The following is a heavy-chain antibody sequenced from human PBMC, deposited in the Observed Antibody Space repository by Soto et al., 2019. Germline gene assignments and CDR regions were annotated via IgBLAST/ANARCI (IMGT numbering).Heavy chain of an antibody. CDR3: ARYYDFWSGHTPYGMDV. CDR1: GYPFTNYG. CDR2: ISPYSGNT. V-gene: IGHV1-18*04. J-gene: IGHJ6*02. Sequence: RASVKVSCKPSGYPFTNYGISWVRQAPGQGLEWMGWISPYSGNTNYALKFQGRVTMTTDTPTRTAYMELRSLRSDDTAVYYCARYYDFWSGHTPYGMDVWGQGTTVTVSS. D-gene: IGHD3-3*01.